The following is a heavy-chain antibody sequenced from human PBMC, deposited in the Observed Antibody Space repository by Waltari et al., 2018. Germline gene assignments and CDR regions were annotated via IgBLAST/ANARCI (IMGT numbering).Heavy chain of an antibody. V-gene: IGHV4-34*01. J-gene: IGHJ3*02. CDR1: GGSFSGYY. CDR2: INHSGST. D-gene: IGHD3-9*01. Sequence: QVQLQQWGAGLLKPSETLSLTCAVYGGSFSGYYWSWIRQPPGKGLEWIGEINHSGSTNYNPSLKSRVTMTRDTSTSTVYMELSSLRSEDTAVYYCARGLRYFDWPPFDIWGQGTMVTVSS. CDR3: ARGLRYFDWPPFDI.